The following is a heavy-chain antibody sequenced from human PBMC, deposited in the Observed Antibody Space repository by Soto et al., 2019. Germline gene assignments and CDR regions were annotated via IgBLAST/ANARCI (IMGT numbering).Heavy chain of an antibody. V-gene: IGHV4-30-4*01. Sequence: SETLSLTCTVSGASISSGDYYWNWIRQAPGKGLEWIGYIYYSGSTYYNPSLKSRLTMSVDTSKNQFSLNLSSVTAADTAVYYCARAPMYYYGSSGYSAGDYWGQGTLVT. CDR1: GASISSGDYY. CDR2: IYYSGST. CDR3: ARAPMYYYGSSGYSAGDY. D-gene: IGHD3-22*01. J-gene: IGHJ4*02.